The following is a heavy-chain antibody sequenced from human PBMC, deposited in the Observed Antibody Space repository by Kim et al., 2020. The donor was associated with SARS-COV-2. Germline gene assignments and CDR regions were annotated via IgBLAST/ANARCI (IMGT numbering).Heavy chain of an antibody. CDR1: GFTFSSYG. CDR3: AKDMVRGALGLCHDY. J-gene: IGHJ4*02. CDR2: ISYDGSNK. V-gene: IGHV3-30*18. Sequence: GGSLRLSCAASGFTFSSYGMHWVRQAPGKGLEWVAVISYDGSNKYYADSVKGRFTISRDNSKNTLYLQMNSLRAEDTAVYYCAKDMVRGALGLCHDYWGQGTLVTVSS. D-gene: IGHD3-10*01.